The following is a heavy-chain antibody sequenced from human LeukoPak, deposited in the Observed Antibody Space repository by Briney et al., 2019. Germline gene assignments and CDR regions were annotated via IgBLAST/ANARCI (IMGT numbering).Heavy chain of an antibody. CDR2: IYYSGST. J-gene: IGHJ4*02. V-gene: IGHV4-39*01. CDR3: ARPSNSWGIAAAGQIWD. Sequence: PSETLSLTCTVSGGSISSSSYYWGWIRQPPGKGLEWIGSIYYSGSTYYNPSLKSRVTISVDTSKNQFSLKLSSVTAADTAVYYCARPSNSWGIAAAGQIWDWGQGTLVTVSS. D-gene: IGHD6-13*01. CDR1: GGSISSSSYY.